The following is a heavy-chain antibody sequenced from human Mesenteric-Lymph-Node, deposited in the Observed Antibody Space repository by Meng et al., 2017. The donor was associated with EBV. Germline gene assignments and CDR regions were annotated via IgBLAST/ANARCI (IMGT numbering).Heavy chain of an antibody. CDR2: INTDGSRT. CDR3: ARAVGQPPNYLDY. V-gene: IGHV3-74*01. Sequence: FGGGLINPGASLSLSCAASGFTFSSYWMHWVRQAPGKGLVWVSRINTDGSRTTYADSVKGRFTISRDNAKNTLYLQMNSLRAEDTAVYYCARAVGQPPNYLDYWGQGTLVTVSS. J-gene: IGHJ4*02. CDR1: GFTFSSYW.